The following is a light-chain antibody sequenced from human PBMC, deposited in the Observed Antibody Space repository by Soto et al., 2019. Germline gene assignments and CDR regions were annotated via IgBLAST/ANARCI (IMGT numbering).Light chain of an antibody. CDR3: QSYDSSLTTYV. V-gene: IGLV1-40*01. CDR2: SNA. J-gene: IGLJ1*01. CDR1: SSDIGAGYD. Sequence: QSVLTQPPSVSEAPGHRVTISCTGTSSDIGAGYDVHWYQQLPGAAPKLLIYSNAIRPSGVPDRFSASKSGTSASLAITGLRAEDEDDYYCQSYDSSLTTYVFGTGTKLTVL.